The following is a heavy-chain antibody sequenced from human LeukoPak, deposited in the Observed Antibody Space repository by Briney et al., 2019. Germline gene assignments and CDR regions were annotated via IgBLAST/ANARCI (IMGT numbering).Heavy chain of an antibody. D-gene: IGHD3-3*01. Sequence: GASVKVSCKASGYTFTSYYMHWVRQAPGQGLEWMGIINPSGGSTSYAQKFQGRVTMTRDMSTSTVYMELSSLRSEDTAVYYCARVNYDFWSGFDIWGQGTMVTVSS. CDR2: INPSGGST. CDR1: GYTFTSYY. CDR3: ARVNYDFWSGFDI. V-gene: IGHV1-46*01. J-gene: IGHJ3*02.